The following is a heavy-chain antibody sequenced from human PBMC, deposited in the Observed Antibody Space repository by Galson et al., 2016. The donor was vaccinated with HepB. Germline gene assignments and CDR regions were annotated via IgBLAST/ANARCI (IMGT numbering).Heavy chain of an antibody. CDR1: GFTFNTYA. J-gene: IGHJ4*02. CDR3: VKGFGAARPH. V-gene: IGHV3-64D*09. D-gene: IGHD3-3*01. Sequence: SLRLSCAASGFTFNTYAMHWVRQVPGKGPQFISAITSKGGTTTYTDSLKGRFTISRDNSKNTVFLQVISLRSEDTAVYYCVKGFGAARPHWGQGTLVTVSS. CDR2: ITSKGGTT.